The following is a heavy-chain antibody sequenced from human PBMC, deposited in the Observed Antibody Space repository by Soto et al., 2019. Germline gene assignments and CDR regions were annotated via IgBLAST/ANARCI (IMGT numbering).Heavy chain of an antibody. CDR1: GYTFTSYG. Sequence: QVQLVQSGAEVKKPGASVKVSCKASGYTFTSYGISWVRQAPGQGLEWMGWISAYNGNTNYAQKFQGRVTITADESTSTAYMELSSLRSEDTAVYYCARSGYSSLYNWFDPLGQGTLVTVSS. CDR3: ARSGYSSLYNWFDP. J-gene: IGHJ5*02. CDR2: ISAYNGNT. V-gene: IGHV1-18*01. D-gene: IGHD5-18*01.